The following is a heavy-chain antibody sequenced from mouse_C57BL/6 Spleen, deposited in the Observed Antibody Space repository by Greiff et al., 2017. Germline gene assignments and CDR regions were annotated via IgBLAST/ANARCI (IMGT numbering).Heavy chain of an antibody. Sequence: SGPELVKPGASVKIPCKASGYTFTDYNMDWVKQSHGKSLEWIGDINPNNGGTIYNQKFKGKATLTVDKSSSTAYMELRSLTSEDTAVYYCVIYYDYDEYYAMDYWGQGTSVTVSS. D-gene: IGHD2-4*01. V-gene: IGHV1-18*01. CDR3: VIYYDYDEYYAMDY. CDR2: INPNNGGT. CDR1: GYTFTDYN. J-gene: IGHJ4*01.